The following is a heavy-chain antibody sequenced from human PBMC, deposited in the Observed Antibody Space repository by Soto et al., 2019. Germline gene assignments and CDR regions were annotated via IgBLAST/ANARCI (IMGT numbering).Heavy chain of an antibody. CDR3: AKEGYDFWSGYGRYYYYYYMDV. J-gene: IGHJ6*03. CDR1: GVTFSSYA. V-gene: IGHV3-23*01. D-gene: IGHD3-3*01. CDR2: ISGSGGST. Sequence: GGSLRLSCAASGVTFSSYAMIWVRQAPGKGLEWVSAISGSGGSTYYADSVKGRFTISRDNSKNTLYLQMNSLRAEDTAVYYCAKEGYDFWSGYGRYYYYYYMDVWGKGTTVTVSS.